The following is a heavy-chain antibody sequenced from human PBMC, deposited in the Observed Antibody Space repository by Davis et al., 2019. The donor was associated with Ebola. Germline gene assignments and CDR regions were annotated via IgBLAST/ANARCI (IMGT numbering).Heavy chain of an antibody. CDR1: GGFFSGYY. J-gene: IGHJ2*01. CDR2: INHSGST. D-gene: IGHD2-21*01. CDR3: VRTVLIVIPSTVRYFDL. V-gene: IGHV4-34*01. Sequence: MPSETLSLTCAVYGGFFSGYYWSWIRQPPGKGLEWIGEINHSGSTNYNPSLKSRVTISIDTSKNQFSLKLSSVTAADTAIYYCVRTVLIVIPSTVRYFDLWGRGTLVTVSS.